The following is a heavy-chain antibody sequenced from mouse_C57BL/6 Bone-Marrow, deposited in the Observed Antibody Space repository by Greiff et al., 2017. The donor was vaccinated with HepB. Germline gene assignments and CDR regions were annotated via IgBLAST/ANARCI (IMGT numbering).Heavy chain of an antibody. CDR3: VSLITTVVAPYAMDY. J-gene: IGHJ4*01. D-gene: IGHD1-1*01. Sequence: EVKLVESGGGLVQPKGSLKLSCAASGFSFNTYAMNWVRQAPGKGLEWVARIRSKSNNYATYYADSVKDRFTISRDDSESMLYLQMNNLKTEDTAMYYCVSLITTVVAPYAMDYWGQGTSVTVSS. CDR2: IRSKSNNYAT. V-gene: IGHV10-1*01. CDR1: GFSFNTYA.